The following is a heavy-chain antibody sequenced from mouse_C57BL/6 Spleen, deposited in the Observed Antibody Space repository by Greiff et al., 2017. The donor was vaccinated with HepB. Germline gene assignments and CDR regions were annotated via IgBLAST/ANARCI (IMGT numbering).Heavy chain of an antibody. CDR2: IYPRSGNT. CDR1: GYTFTSYG. Sequence: QVQLQQSGAELARPGASVKLSCKASGYTFTSYGISWVKQRTGQGLEWIGEIYPRSGNTYYNEKFKGKATLTADKSSSTAYMELRSLTSEDSAVYFCARGNRNGSSYRYFDVWGTGTTVTVSS. D-gene: IGHD1-1*01. CDR3: ARGNRNGSSYRYFDV. V-gene: IGHV1-81*01. J-gene: IGHJ1*03.